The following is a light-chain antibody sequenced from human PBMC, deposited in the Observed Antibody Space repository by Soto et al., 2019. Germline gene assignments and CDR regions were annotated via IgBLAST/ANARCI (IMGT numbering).Light chain of an antibody. CDR2: DVS. Sequence: QSALTQPRSVSESPGQSVTISCSGTSSDVGGYKYVSWYQHHPGKAPKLMIYDVSKRPSGVPDRFSGSKSGSTASLTISGLQAEDEADYYCCSYAASYTWVFGGGTKLTVL. CDR3: CSYAASYTWV. CDR1: SSDVGGYKY. J-gene: IGLJ3*02. V-gene: IGLV2-11*01.